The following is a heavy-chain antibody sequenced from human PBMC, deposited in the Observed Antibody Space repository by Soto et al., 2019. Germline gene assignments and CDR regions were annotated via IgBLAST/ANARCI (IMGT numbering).Heavy chain of an antibody. V-gene: IGHV1-69*01. J-gene: IGHJ6*02. Sequence: QVQLVQSGAEVRKPGSSAKVSCKAPGGTLSTYAMSWVRQPPGQGLEWMGGIVPVFATPTYAQRFQGRVTITADESTNTAYMELSSLRSEDTAVYYCARHSGPQFYYYAMDVWGQGTTVTVSS. D-gene: IGHD2-8*02. CDR2: IVPVFATP. CDR3: ARHSGPQFYYYAMDV. CDR1: GGTLSTYA.